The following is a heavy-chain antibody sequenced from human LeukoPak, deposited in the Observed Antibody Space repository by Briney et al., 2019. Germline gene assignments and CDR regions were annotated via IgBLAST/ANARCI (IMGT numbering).Heavy chain of an antibody. D-gene: IGHD2-15*01. Sequence: GESLKISCQGSGYSLTKYWIGWVRQMPGKGLEWMAIIYPGDSDTRYSPSFQGQVTISADKSISTAYLQWSSLGASDTAVYYCARRGCNGGSCYAYWGQGTLVTVSS. J-gene: IGHJ4*02. CDR3: ARRGCNGGSCYAY. CDR2: IYPGDSDT. CDR1: GYSLTKYW. V-gene: IGHV5-51*01.